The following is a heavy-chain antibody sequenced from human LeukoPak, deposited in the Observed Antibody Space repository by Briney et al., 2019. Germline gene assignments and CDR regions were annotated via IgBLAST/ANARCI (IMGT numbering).Heavy chain of an antibody. Sequence: SETLSLTCTVSGGSISSGNYYWGWIRQPPGKGLEWIGNIHSGGSTYYDPSLKSRVTISIDTSKNHFSLTVGSVTAADTAIYYCVRRRGGSSHCDYWGQGTLVTVSS. CDR3: VRRRGGSSHCDY. D-gene: IGHD2-15*01. V-gene: IGHV4-39*02. CDR1: GGSISSGNYY. CDR2: IHSGGST. J-gene: IGHJ4*02.